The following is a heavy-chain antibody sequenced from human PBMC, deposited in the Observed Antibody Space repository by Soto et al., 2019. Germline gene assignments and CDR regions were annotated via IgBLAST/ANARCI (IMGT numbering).Heavy chain of an antibody. J-gene: IGHJ5*02. CDR1: GFPFSSDG. CDR2: ISYDGSNK. V-gene: IGHV3-30*18. D-gene: IGHD2-8*01. Sequence: GGSLRLSCAASGFPFSSDGMQWVRQAPGKGLEWVAVISYDGSNKYFADSVKGRFTISRDNSKNTLYLQMNSLRAEDTAVYYCAKGFFSRPLMLSPWFDPWGQGTLVTVSS. CDR3: AKGFFSRPLMLSPWFDP.